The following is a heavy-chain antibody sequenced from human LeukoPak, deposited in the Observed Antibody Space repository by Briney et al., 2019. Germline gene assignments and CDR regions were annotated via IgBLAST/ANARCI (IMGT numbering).Heavy chain of an antibody. CDR1: GGSISSGVYC. V-gene: IGHV4-31*03. D-gene: IGHD2-15*01. Sequence: SETPSLTCTASGGSISSGVYCWSWIRQRPGEGLQWIGYICSSGSAYYNPSLKSRVTMSIDTSNNQFSLKLNSVTAADTAVYYCARDGGGSLYGMDVWGQGTTVTVSS. J-gene: IGHJ6*02. CDR2: ICSSGSA. CDR3: ARDGGGSLYGMDV.